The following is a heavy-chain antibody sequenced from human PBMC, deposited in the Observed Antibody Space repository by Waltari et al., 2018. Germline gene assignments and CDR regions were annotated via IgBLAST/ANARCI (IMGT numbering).Heavy chain of an antibody. D-gene: IGHD4-17*01. V-gene: IGHV4-38-2*02. CDR3: ASDYGDPPFDY. J-gene: IGHJ4*02. Sequence: QVQLQESGPGLVKPSETLSLTCTVPGYYISRGYYWGWIRQPPGKGLEGIGSIYHSGSTYYNPSLKSRVTISVDTSKNQFSLKLSSVTAADTAVYYCASDYGDPPFDYWGQGTLVTVSS. CDR1: GYYISRGYY. CDR2: IYHSGST.